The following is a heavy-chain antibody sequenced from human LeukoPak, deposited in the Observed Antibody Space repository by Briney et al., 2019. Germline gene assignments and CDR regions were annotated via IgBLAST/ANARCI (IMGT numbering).Heavy chain of an antibody. CDR3: ARLASSGWYFDF. D-gene: IGHD6-19*01. CDR1: GGSISIYY. J-gene: IGHJ4*02. Sequence: SDTLSLTCTVSGGSISIYYWSWIRQSPGKGLEWIGYIYYSGSTNYNPSLRSRVTMSVDMSKNQFSLKLSSVTAADTAVYYCARLASSGWYFDFWGQGTLVTVSS. CDR2: IYYSGST. V-gene: IGHV4-59*08.